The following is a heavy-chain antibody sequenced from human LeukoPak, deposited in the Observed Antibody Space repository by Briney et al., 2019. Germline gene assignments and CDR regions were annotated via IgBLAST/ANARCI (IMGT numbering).Heavy chain of an antibody. CDR3: ARECSGGSCYFDY. CDR2: IYYSGST. CDR1: GGSISSYY. Sequence: SETLSLTCTVSGGSISSYYWSWIRQPPGKGLERIGYIYYSGSTNYNPSLKSRVTISVDTSKNQFSLKLSSVTAADTAVYYCARECSGGSCYFDYWGQGTLVTVSS. V-gene: IGHV4-59*01. D-gene: IGHD2-15*01. J-gene: IGHJ4*02.